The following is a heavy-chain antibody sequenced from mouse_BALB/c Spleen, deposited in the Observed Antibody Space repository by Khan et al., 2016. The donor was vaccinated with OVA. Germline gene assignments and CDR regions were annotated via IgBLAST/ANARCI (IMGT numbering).Heavy chain of an antibody. V-gene: IGHV5-6*01. CDR3: ASHLTGSFAY. D-gene: IGHD4-1*01. CDR1: GFTFSSFG. Sequence: EVELVESGGDLVKPGGSLKLSCAASGFTFSSFGMSWVRQTPDKRLEWVATISSDGNYTYYPDSVKGRFNISRDKVKNTLYLQMSSLQSEDTAMYYCASHLTGSFAYWGQGTLVTVSA. CDR2: ISSDGNYT. J-gene: IGHJ3*01.